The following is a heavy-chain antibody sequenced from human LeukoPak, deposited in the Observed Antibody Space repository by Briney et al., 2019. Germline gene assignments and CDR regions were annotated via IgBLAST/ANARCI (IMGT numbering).Heavy chain of an antibody. J-gene: IGHJ6*02. V-gene: IGHV1-18*01. CDR3: AGEGDCSSTSCYVGAYYYGMDV. D-gene: IGHD2-2*01. Sequence: ASVKVSCKASGYTFTSYGISWVRQAPGQGLEWMGWISAYNGNTNYAQKLQGRVTMTTDTYTSTACMELRSLRSDDTAVYYYAGEGDCSSTSCYVGAYYYGMDVWGQGTTVTVSS. CDR1: GYTFTSYG. CDR2: ISAYNGNT.